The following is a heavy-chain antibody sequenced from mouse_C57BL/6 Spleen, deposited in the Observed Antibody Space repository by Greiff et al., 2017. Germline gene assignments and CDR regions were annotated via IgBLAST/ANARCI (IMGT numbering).Heavy chain of an antibody. J-gene: IGHJ4*01. V-gene: IGHV1-61*01. CDR3: ARGIYYGSPYYAMDY. CDR2: IYPSDSET. D-gene: IGHD1-1*01. Sequence: QVQLQQPGAELVRPGSSVKLSCKASGYTFTSYWMDWVKQRPGQGLEWIGNIYPSDSETHYNQKFKDKATLTVDKSSSTAYMQLSSLTSGDSAVYYCARGIYYGSPYYAMDYWGQGTSVTVSS. CDR1: GYTFTSYW.